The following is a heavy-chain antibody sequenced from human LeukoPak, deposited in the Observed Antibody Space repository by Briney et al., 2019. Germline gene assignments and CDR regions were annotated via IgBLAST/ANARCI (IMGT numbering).Heavy chain of an antibody. J-gene: IGHJ6*03. CDR2: IIPISGTA. CDR3: ARGPGESYYYYYMDV. Sequence: ASVKVSCKASGGTFSSYAISWVRQAPGQGLEWMGGIIPISGTANYAQKFQGRVTITTDESTSTAYMELSSLRSEDTAVYYCARGPGESYYYYYMDVWRKGTTVTVS. CDR1: GGTFSSYA. V-gene: IGHV1-69*05. D-gene: IGHD1-1*01.